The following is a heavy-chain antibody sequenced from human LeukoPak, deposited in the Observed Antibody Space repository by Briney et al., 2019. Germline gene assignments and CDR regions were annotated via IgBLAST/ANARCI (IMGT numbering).Heavy chain of an antibody. Sequence: PGGSLRLSCAASGFTFSSYEMNWVRQAPGKGLEWVSAISGSGGSTYYADSVKGRFAISRDNSKNTLYLQMSSLRAEDTAVYYCAKVHTTMDFFYFDYWGQGTLVTVSS. D-gene: IGHD5-18*01. V-gene: IGHV3-23*01. J-gene: IGHJ4*02. CDR3: AKVHTTMDFFYFDY. CDR2: ISGSGGST. CDR1: GFTFSSYE.